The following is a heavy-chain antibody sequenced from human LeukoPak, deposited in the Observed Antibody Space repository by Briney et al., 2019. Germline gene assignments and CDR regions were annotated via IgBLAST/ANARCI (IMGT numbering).Heavy chain of an antibody. CDR2: IYYSGST. CDR3: ARDHPYYDILTGYYGGNWFDP. D-gene: IGHD3-9*01. CDR1: GGSISSYY. J-gene: IGHJ5*02. V-gene: IGHV4-59*01. Sequence: SETLSLTCTVSGGSISSYYWSWIRQPPGKGLEWIGYIYYSGSTNYNPSLKSRVTISVDTSKNQFSLTLSSVTAADTAVYYCARDHPYYDILTGYYGGNWFDPWGQGTLVTVSS.